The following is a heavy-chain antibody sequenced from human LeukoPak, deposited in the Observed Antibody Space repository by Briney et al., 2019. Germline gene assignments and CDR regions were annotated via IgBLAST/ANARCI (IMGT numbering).Heavy chain of an antibody. D-gene: IGHD3-10*01. CDR3: ARDANYFGSGMTFNWFDP. CDR1: GFIFSTYA. Sequence: GGSLRFSCAASGFIFSTYAMHWVRQAPGKGPEWVAVISYDGSSKYYADFVEGRFTISRDSSNNTVYLQMNSLRTEDTAVYSCARDANYFGSGMTFNWFDPWGQGTLVTVSS. V-gene: IGHV3-30*04. J-gene: IGHJ5*02. CDR2: ISYDGSSK.